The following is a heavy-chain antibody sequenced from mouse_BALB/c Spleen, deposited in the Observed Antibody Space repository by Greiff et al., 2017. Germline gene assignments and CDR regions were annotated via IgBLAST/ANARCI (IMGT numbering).Heavy chain of an antibody. Sequence: EVHLVESGGDLVKPGGSLKLSCAASGFTFSSYGMSWVRQTPDKRLEWVATISSGGSYTYYPDSVKGRFTISRDNAKNTLFLQMTSLRSEDTAMYYCARSTMIRNYAMDYWGQGTSVTVSS. CDR1: GFTFSSYG. J-gene: IGHJ4*01. V-gene: IGHV5-6*01. CDR2: ISSGGSYT. D-gene: IGHD2-4*01. CDR3: ARSTMIRNYAMDY.